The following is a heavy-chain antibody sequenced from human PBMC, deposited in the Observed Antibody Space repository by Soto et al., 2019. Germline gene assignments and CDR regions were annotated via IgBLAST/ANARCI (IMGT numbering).Heavy chain of an antibody. CDR1: GFTFSSYS. D-gene: IGHD4-4*01. V-gene: IGHV3-48*02. CDR3: ARAFTTDSKYWDYYYYGMDV. Sequence: GGSLRLSCAASGFTFSSYSMNWVRQAPGKGLEWVSYISSSSSTIYYADSVKGRFTISRDNAKNSLYLQMNSLRDEDTAVYYCARAFTTDSKYWDYYYYGMDVWGQGTTVTVSS. CDR2: ISSSSSTI. J-gene: IGHJ6*02.